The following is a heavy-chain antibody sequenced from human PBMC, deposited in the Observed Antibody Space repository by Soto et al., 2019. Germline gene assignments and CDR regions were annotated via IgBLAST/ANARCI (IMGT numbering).Heavy chain of an antibody. CDR2: ISSSSSYI. V-gene: IGHV3-21*01. CDR1: GFTFSSYS. J-gene: IGHJ6*03. CDR3: ARLWFGELLVYYYYMDV. D-gene: IGHD3-10*01. Sequence: GGSLRLSCAASGFTFSSYSMNWVRQAPGKGLEWVSSISSSSSYIYYADSVKGRFTISRDNAKNSLYLQMNSLRAEDTAVYYCARLWFGELLVYYYYMDVWGKGTTVTVSS.